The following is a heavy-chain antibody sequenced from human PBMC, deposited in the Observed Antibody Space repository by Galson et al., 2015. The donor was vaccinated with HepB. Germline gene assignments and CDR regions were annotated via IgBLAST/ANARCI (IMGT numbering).Heavy chain of an antibody. V-gene: IGHV3-48*01. Sequence: SVRLSCADSGFTFSSYSMNWVRQAPGKGLEGVSYISSSRSTIYYTDSVKGRFTISRDNAKNSLYLQMNSLRAEDSCVNVCVRKLDYYVWGRYHDAIDVWGQGTTVTVSS. CDR2: ISSSRSTI. J-gene: IGHJ3*01. CDR1: GFTFSSYS. D-gene: IGHD3-16*01. CDR3: VRKLDYYVWGRYHDAIDV.